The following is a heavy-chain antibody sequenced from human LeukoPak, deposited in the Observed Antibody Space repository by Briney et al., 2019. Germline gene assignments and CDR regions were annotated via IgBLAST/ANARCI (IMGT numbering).Heavy chain of an antibody. CDR2: INPNSGGT. CDR3: ASYGSGSYYFSYYYMDV. V-gene: IGHV1-2*02. J-gene: IGHJ6*03. D-gene: IGHD3-10*01. Sequence: GASVKVSCKASGYTFTGYYMHWVRQAPGQGLEWMGWINPNSGGTNYAQKFQGRVTMTRDTSISTAYMELSRLRSDDTAVYYCASYGSGSYYFSYYYMDVWGKGTTVTVSS. CDR1: GYTFTGYY.